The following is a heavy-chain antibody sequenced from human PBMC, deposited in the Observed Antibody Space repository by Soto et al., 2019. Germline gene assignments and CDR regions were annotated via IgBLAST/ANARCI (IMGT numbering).Heavy chain of an antibody. CDR1: GGTFSSYA. J-gene: IGHJ6*02. D-gene: IGHD4-17*01. V-gene: IGHV1-69*12. Sequence: QVQLVQSGAEVKKPGSSVKVSCKASGGTFSSYAISWVRQAPGQGLEWMGGIIPIFGTANYAQKFQGSVTSTADEYTSTAYMELSSLRSEDTAVYYCGGYYEDYSYGMDVWGQGTTVTVSS. CDR3: GGYYEDYSYGMDV. CDR2: IIPIFGTA.